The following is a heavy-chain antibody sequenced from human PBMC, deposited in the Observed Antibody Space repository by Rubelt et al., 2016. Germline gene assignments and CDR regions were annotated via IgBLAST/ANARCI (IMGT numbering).Heavy chain of an antibody. V-gene: IGHV4-4*07. J-gene: IGHJ6*04. Sequence: QVQLQESGPGLVKPSETLSLTCTVSGGAISTYYWNWIRQPAGKGLEWIGRIYTSGSTNYNPSLKSRVTMSVDTSKNQFSLMVSTGTAAHTAVYYCARDGNYYGMDVWGKGTTGTVAS. CDR3: ARDGNYYGMDV. CDR1: GGAISTYY. CDR2: IYTSGST.